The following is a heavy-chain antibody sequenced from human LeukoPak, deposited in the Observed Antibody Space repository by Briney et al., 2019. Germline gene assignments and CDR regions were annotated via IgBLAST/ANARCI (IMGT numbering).Heavy chain of an antibody. J-gene: IGHJ6*03. CDR3: ARTTPYGSGRPYYYMDV. D-gene: IGHD3-10*01. V-gene: IGHV1-2*02. Sequence: ASVKVSCKGSGYTFTGYYMHWVRQARGQGREGMGWINPNSGGTNYAQKFQGRVTMTRDTPISTAYMELSTLRSDDTAVYYCARTTPYGSGRPYYYMDVWGKGTTVTVSS. CDR1: GYTFTGYY. CDR2: INPNSGGT.